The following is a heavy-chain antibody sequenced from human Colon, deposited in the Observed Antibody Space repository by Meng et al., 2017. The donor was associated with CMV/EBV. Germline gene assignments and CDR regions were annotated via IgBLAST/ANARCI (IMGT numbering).Heavy chain of an antibody. V-gene: IGHV3-30*04. Sequence: GESLKISCAASGFTFSNFAMHWVRQAPGKGLEWVALISHDGRNQFYADSVKGRVKGRFTISRDNSKSTLYLQINSLRAEDTAVYYCARDPLELGVNDSFDYWGQGTPVTVSS. CDR1: GFTFSNFA. CDR2: ISHDGRNQ. J-gene: IGHJ4*02. CDR3: ARDPLELGVNDSFDY. D-gene: IGHD1-7*01.